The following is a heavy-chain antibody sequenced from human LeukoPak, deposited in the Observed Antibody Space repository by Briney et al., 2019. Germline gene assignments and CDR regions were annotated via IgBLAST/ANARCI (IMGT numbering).Heavy chain of an antibody. Sequence: PGGSLRHSCAASVFTFSSYAMSCVRQAPGKGLEWVSAISGSGGSTYYVDSVKGRFTISRDNSKNTLYLQMNSLRAEDTAVYYCATGDGAFDIWGQGTMVTVSS. CDR2: ISGSGGST. V-gene: IGHV3-23*01. J-gene: IGHJ3*02. CDR3: ATGDGAFDI. CDR1: VFTFSSYA. D-gene: IGHD1-14*01.